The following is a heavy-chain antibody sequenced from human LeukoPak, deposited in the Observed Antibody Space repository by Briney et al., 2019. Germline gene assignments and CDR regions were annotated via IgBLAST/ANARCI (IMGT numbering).Heavy chain of an antibody. CDR1: GYTFTSYD. CDR2: ISAYNGNT. V-gene: IGHV1-18*01. Sequence: ASVKVSCKASGYTFTSYDINWVRQAPGQGLEWMGWISAYNGNTNYAQKLQGRVTMTTDTSTSTAYMELRSLRSDDTAVYYCARAEQLLYYWFDPWGQGTLVTVSS. CDR3: ARAEQLLYYWFDP. D-gene: IGHD2-2*02. J-gene: IGHJ5*02.